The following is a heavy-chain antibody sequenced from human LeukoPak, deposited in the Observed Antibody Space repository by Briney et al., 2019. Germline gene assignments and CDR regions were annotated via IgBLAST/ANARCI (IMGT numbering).Heavy chain of an antibody. J-gene: IGHJ5*02. V-gene: IGHV4-59*08. CDR2: IYYSGST. CDR3: ARHVRSPFVVVTAIGYDNWFDP. Sequence: SETLSLTCTVSGGSIGSYYWSWIRQPPGKGLEWIGYIYYSGSTNYNPSLKSRVTISVDTSKNQFSLKLSSVTAADTAVYYCARHVRSPFVVVTAIGYDNWFDPWGQGTLVTVSS. CDR1: GGSIGSYY. D-gene: IGHD2-21*02.